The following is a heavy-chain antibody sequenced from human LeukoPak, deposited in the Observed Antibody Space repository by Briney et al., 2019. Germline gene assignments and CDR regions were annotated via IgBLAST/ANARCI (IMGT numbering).Heavy chain of an antibody. CDR3: AKRGGSGSPHYFDY. V-gene: IGHV3-30*18. Sequence: PGRSLRLSCAASGFTFSSYAMHWVCQAPGKGLEWVAVVSYDGSVKYYADSVKGRLTISRDNSKNTLYLQMNSLRAEDTAEYYCAKRGGSGSPHYFDYWGQGTLVTVSP. CDR1: GFTFSSYA. D-gene: IGHD3-10*01. J-gene: IGHJ4*02. CDR2: VSYDGSVK.